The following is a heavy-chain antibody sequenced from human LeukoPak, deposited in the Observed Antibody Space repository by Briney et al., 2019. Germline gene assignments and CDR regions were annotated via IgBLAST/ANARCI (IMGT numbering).Heavy chain of an antibody. CDR2: IYYSGST. CDR1: GGSISSYY. Sequence: SETLSLTCTVSGGSISSYYWSWIRQPPGKGLEWIGYIYYSGSTNYNPSLKSRVTMSVDTSKNQFSLKVNSVTAADTAVYYCARVYDSGSQAYFYYMDVWGKGTTVTISS. J-gene: IGHJ6*03. V-gene: IGHV4-59*01. D-gene: IGHD3-10*01. CDR3: ARVYDSGSQAYFYYMDV.